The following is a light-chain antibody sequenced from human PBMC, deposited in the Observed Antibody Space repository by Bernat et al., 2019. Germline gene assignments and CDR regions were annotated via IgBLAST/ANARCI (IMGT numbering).Light chain of an antibody. CDR3: HSYDSSLSGWV. CDR2: STT. V-gene: IGLV1-40*01. J-gene: IGLJ1*01. Sequence: SLLTQPPSFSGAPGQRVTISCTGPNSNIGTGYEFNWYNQVQGPAPKLIIFSTTNRPSGVPDRFSGSKSGASASLAITGLQAEDDADYYCHSYDSSLSGWVFGTGTKVNVL. CDR1: NSNIGTGYE.